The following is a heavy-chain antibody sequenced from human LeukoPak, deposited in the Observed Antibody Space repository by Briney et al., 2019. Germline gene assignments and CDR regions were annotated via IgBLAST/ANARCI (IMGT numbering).Heavy chain of an antibody. Sequence: GGSLRLSCAASGFTFDDYAMHWVRQVPGKGLEWVSGISWNSVTIVYADSVKGRFTISRDNAKNSLYLQMNSLRAEDMALYYCAKDEFVASDFTGAFDIWGQGTMVTVSS. CDR3: AKDEFVASDFTGAFDI. CDR2: ISWNSVTI. J-gene: IGHJ3*02. CDR1: GFTFDDYA. D-gene: IGHD2-8*02. V-gene: IGHV3-9*03.